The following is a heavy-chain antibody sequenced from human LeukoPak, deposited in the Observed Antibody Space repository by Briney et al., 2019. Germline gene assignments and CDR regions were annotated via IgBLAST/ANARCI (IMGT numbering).Heavy chain of an antibody. CDR2: INPSGGST. CDR3: SVGTAPDY. CDR1: GYTFTSYY. V-gene: IGHV1-46*01. J-gene: IGHJ4*02. Sequence: GASVTVSCTASGYTFTSYYMHWVRQAPGQGLEWMGIINPSGGSTSYAQKFQGRVTMTRDTSTSTAYMELSGLRSEDTAVYYCSVGTAPDYWGQGTLVTVSS. D-gene: IGHD5-18*01.